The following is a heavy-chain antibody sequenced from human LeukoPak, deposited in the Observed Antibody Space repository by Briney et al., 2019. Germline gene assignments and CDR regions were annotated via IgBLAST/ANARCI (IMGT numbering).Heavy chain of an antibody. Sequence: SETLSLTCTVSGGSISSYYWSWIRQPPGKGLEWIGSIYYSGSTYYNPSLKSRVTISVDTSKNQFSLKLSSVTAADTAVYYCVAAAAVDYWGQGTLVTVSS. V-gene: IGHV4-39*07. CDR1: GGSISSYY. D-gene: IGHD6-13*01. CDR2: IYYSGST. CDR3: VAAAAVDY. J-gene: IGHJ4*02.